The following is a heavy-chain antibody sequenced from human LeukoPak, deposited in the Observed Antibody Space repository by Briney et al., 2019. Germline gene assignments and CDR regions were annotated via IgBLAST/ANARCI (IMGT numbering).Heavy chain of an antibody. Sequence: PGGSLRLSCAASGFTFSSYAMSWVRQAPGKGLEWVSAISGSGGSTYYADSVKGRFTISRDNSKNTLYLQMNSLRAEDTAVYYCAKNHGDFWSGYYDYWGQGTLVTVSS. J-gene: IGHJ4*02. CDR3: AKNHGDFWSGYYDY. CDR1: GFTFSSYA. CDR2: ISGSGGST. V-gene: IGHV3-23*01. D-gene: IGHD3-3*01.